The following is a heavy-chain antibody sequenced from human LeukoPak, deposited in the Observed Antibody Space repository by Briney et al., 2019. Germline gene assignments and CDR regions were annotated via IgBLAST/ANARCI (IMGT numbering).Heavy chain of an antibody. CDR3: ARDSSGWPYWYFDL. V-gene: IGHV4-59*01. D-gene: IGHD6-19*01. CDR1: GGSISSYY. CDR2: IYYSGST. J-gene: IGHJ2*01. Sequence: SETLSLTCTVSGGSISSYYWSWIRQPPGKGLEWIGYIYYSGSTNYNPSLKSRVTISVDTSKNQFSLKLSSVTAADTAVYYCARDSSGWPYWYFDLWGRGTLVTASS.